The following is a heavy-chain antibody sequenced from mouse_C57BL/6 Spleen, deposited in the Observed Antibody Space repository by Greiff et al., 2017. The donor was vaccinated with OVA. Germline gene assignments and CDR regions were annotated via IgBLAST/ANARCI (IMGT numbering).Heavy chain of an antibody. J-gene: IGHJ2*01. D-gene: IGHD1-1*01. CDR1: GYTFTSYW. V-gene: IGHV1-55*01. CDR3: ARPYYGSSPDY. Sequence: QVQLQQSGAELVKPGASVKMSCKASGYTFTSYWITWVKQRPGQGLEWIGDIYPGSGSTNYNEKFKSKATLTVDTSSSTAYMQLSSLTSEDSAVYYCARPYYGSSPDYWGQGTTLTVSS. CDR2: IYPGSGST.